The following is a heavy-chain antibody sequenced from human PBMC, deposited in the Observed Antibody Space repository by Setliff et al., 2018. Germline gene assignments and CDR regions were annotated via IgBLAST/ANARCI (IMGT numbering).Heavy chain of an antibody. D-gene: IGHD3-22*01. Sequence: ASVKVSCKASGHTFTSYGISWVRQAPGQGLEWMGWISAYNGNTNYAQKLQGRVTMTTDTSTSTAYMELRSLRSDDTAVYYCARDLQYYYDSSPHHGDYWGQGTLVTVSS. CDR1: GHTFTSYG. J-gene: IGHJ4*02. V-gene: IGHV1-18*01. CDR3: ARDLQYYYDSSPHHGDY. CDR2: ISAYNGNT.